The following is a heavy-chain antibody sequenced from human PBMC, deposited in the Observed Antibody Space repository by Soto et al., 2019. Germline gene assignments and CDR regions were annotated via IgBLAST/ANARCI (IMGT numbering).Heavy chain of an antibody. V-gene: IGHV4-39*01. CDR2: IYYSGST. CDR3: AITMVRGVMVLDP. Sequence: PSETLSLTCTVSGGSISSSSYYWGWIRQPPGKGLEWIGSIYYSGSTYYNPSLKSRVTISVDTSKNQFSLKLSSVTAADTAVYYCAITMVRGVMVLDPWGQGTLVTVSS. CDR1: GGSISSSSYY. D-gene: IGHD3-10*01. J-gene: IGHJ5*02.